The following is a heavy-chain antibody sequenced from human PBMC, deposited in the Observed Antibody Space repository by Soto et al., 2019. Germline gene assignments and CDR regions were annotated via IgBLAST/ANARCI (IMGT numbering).Heavy chain of an antibody. D-gene: IGHD4-17*01. CDR2: ISDGGST. Sequence: SETLSLTCTVSGGSVSSSSYYWTLIQQPPGKGLEWIGYISDGGSTKYNPSLKSRVTISVDTSKKQFSLNLSSVTAADTAVYYCASDYGDYTFDYWGQGTLVTVSS. CDR3: ASDYGDYTFDY. V-gene: IGHV4-61*01. CDR1: GGSVSSSSYY. J-gene: IGHJ4*02.